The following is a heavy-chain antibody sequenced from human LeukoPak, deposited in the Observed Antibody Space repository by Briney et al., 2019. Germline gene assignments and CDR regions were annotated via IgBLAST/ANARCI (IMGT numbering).Heavy chain of an antibody. Sequence: PSETLSLTCAVYGGSFSGYYWSLIRQPPGKGLEWIGEINHSGSTNYNPSLKSRVTISVDTSKNQFSLKLSSVTAADTAVYYCASGSRYCSSTSCYSFDYWGQGTLVTVSS. J-gene: IGHJ4*02. CDR2: INHSGST. D-gene: IGHD2-2*01. CDR1: GGSFSGYY. CDR3: ASGSRYCSSTSCYSFDY. V-gene: IGHV4-34*01.